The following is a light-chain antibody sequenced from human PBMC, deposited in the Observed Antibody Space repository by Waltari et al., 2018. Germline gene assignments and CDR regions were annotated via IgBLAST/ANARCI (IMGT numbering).Light chain of an antibody. CDR1: SPNIGAGYD. J-gene: IGLJ3*02. CDR3: QSYDSSLSDSGV. Sequence: QSILTQPPSVSGAPGPTVPLPCTGSSPNIGAGYDVPRYHQLPGAAPKLIIYGNNNRPSGVPDRFSGSKSGTSASLDITGLQTEDEADYYCQSYDSSLSDSGVFGGGTKVTVL. CDR2: GNN. V-gene: IGLV1-40*01.